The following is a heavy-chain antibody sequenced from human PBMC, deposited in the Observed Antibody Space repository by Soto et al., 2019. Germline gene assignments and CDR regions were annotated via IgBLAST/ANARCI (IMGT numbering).Heavy chain of an antibody. CDR2: ISYDGSNK. CDR1: GFTFSSYA. Sequence: VQLVESGGGLVQPGGSLRLSCAASGFTFSSYAMHWVRQAPGKGLEWVAVISYDGSNKYYADSVKGRFTISRDNSKNTLYLQMNSLRAEDTAVYYCARDFGDCSSTSCSDGMDVWGQGTTVTVSS. V-gene: IGHV3-30-3*01. D-gene: IGHD2-2*03. CDR3: ARDFGDCSSTSCSDGMDV. J-gene: IGHJ6*02.